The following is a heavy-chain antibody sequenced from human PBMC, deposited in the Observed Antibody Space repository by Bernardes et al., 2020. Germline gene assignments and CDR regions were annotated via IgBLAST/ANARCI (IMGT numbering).Heavy chain of an antibody. CDR2: IKQDGSEK. J-gene: IGHJ4*02. D-gene: IGHD6-13*01. CDR3: ARDTPSKIAAAGTPRRDAPDY. Sequence: VGSLILSCAASGFTFSSYWMSWVRQAPGQGLEWVANIKQDGSEKYYVDSVKGRFTISRDNAKNSLYLQMNSLRAEDTAVYYCARDTPSKIAAAGTPRRDAPDYWGQGTLVTVSS. CDR1: GFTFSSYW. V-gene: IGHV3-7*01.